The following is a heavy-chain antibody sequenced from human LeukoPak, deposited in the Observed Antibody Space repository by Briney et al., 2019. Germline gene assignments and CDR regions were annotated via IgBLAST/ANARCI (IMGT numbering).Heavy chain of an antibody. CDR3: ARCHSGNYPKYYFDY. V-gene: IGHV3-21*01. CDR2: ISSSSSYI. J-gene: IGHJ4*02. Sequence: GGSLRLSCAASGFTFSSYSMNWVRQAPGKGLEWVSSISSSSSYIYYADSVKGRFTISRDNAKNSLYLQMNILRAEDTAVYYCARCHSGNYPKYYFDYWGQGTLVTVSS. D-gene: IGHD1-26*01. CDR1: GFTFSSYS.